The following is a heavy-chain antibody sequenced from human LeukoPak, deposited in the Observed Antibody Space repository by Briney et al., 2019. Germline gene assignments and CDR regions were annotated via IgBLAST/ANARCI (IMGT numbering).Heavy chain of an antibody. D-gene: IGHD7-27*01. J-gene: IGHJ4*02. CDR3: ARELWGNLDF. CDR2: IHPTTSEA. Sequence: GESLKISCKGSGYSFTSYWIGWVRQMPGKGLEWMGIIHPTTSEARYSPSFQGQVTVSVDQSISTAYLQWNSLKASDTAMYYCARELWGNLDFWGQGTLVTVSS. CDR1: GYSFTSYW. V-gene: IGHV5-51*01.